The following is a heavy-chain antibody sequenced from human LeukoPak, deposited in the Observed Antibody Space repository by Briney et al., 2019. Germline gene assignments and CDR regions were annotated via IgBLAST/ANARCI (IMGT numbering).Heavy chain of an antibody. CDR2: ISYDGANK. D-gene: IGHD3-3*01. CDR3: ARADSTYYDIWSGYQPFDY. J-gene: IGHJ4*02. Sequence: PGRSLRLSCAASGFTFSRYAIHWVRQAPGKGLEWVTDISYDGANKYYADSVKGRFTISRDNSKNTVYLQMNSLRSQDTAVYYCARADSTYYDIWSGYQPFDYWGQGTLVTVSS. V-gene: IGHV3-30-3*01. CDR1: GFTFSRYA.